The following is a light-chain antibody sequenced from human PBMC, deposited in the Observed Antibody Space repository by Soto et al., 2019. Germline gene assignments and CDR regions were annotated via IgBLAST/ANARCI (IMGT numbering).Light chain of an antibody. Sequence: IQMTQSPSSLSASVGDGVTLTCRASHTIATYLNWYQQKPGKAPKLLIYAASSLQSGVPSRFSGSGSGTDFTLTISSLQPEDFATYYCQQSYSTPITFGPGTKVDIK. CDR2: AAS. J-gene: IGKJ3*01. V-gene: IGKV1-39*01. CDR3: QQSYSTPIT. CDR1: HTIATY.